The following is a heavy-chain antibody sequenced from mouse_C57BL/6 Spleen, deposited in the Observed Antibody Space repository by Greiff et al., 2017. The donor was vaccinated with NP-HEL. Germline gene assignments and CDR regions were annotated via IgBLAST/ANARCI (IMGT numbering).Heavy chain of an antibody. J-gene: IGHJ4*01. Sequence: EVKLVESGGGLVQPGGSMKLSRAASGFTFSDAWMDWVRQSPEKGLEWVAEIRNKANNHATYYAESVKGRFTISRDDSKSSVYLQMNSLRAEDTGIYYCTRPLGAMDYWGQGTSVTVSS. CDR3: TRPLGAMDY. V-gene: IGHV6-6*01. CDR2: IRNKANNHAT. CDR1: GFTFSDAW.